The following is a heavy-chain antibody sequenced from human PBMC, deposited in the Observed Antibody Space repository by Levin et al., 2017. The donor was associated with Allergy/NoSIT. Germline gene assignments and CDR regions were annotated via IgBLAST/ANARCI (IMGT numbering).Heavy chain of an antibody. CDR3: VRNWPYSVYDSSAPFFDL. V-gene: IGHV3-7*01. Sequence: GGSLRLSCVVSGFTFSNDWLSWFRQAPGKGLEWVAYIKEDGSVKYYVDSVKGRFTASRDNAKNSLYLQMNSLRVEDTAIYYCVRNWPYSVYDSSAPFFDLWGQGTLVTVSS. CDR1: GFTFSNDW. J-gene: IGHJ4*02. D-gene: IGHD5/OR15-5a*01. CDR2: IKEDGSVK.